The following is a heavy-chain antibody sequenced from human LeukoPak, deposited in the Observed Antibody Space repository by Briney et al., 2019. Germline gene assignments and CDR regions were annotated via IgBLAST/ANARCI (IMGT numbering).Heavy chain of an antibody. CDR2: ISYDGSKK. J-gene: IGHJ5*02. CDR1: GFTFSSYA. CDR3: ARDRGGYDP. Sequence: GGSLRLSCAASGFTFSSYAMHWVRQAPGKGLEWVAVISYDGSKKYYADFVKGRFTISRDNSKNTLYLQMNSLRAEDTAVYYCARDRGGYDPWGQGTLVTVSS. V-gene: IGHV3-30-3*01. D-gene: IGHD5-24*01.